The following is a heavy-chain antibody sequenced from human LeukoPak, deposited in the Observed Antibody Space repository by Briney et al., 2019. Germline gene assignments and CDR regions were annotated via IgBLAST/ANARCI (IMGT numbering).Heavy chain of an antibody. V-gene: IGHV1-3*01. Sequence: ASVKVSCKASGYTFTSYAMHWVRQAPGQRLEWMGWINAGNGSTKYSQKFQGRVTITRDTSASTAYMELSSLESGDTAVYYCTREGVYAPDPSSYHRDAFDIWGQGTVVIVSS. CDR2: INAGNGST. D-gene: IGHD3-16*02. CDR3: TREGVYAPDPSSYHRDAFDI. CDR1: GYTFTSYA. J-gene: IGHJ3*02.